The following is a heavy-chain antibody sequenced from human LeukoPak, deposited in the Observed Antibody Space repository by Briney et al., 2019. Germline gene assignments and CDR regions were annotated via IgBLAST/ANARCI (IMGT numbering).Heavy chain of an antibody. Sequence: SETLSLTCTVSGGSISSYYWSWIRQPAGKGLEWIGRIYTSGSTNYNPSLKSRVTISVDTSKNQFSLKLSSVTAADTAVYYCAREDYGSGSYYNFDYWGQGTLVTVSS. D-gene: IGHD3-10*01. CDR2: IYTSGST. V-gene: IGHV4-4*07. CDR1: GGSISSYY. CDR3: AREDYGSGSYYNFDY. J-gene: IGHJ4*02.